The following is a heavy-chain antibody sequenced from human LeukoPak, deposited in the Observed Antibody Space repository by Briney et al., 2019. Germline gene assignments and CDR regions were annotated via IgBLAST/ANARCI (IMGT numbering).Heavy chain of an antibody. Sequence: PSETLSLTRAVYGGSFSGYYWSWIRQPPGKGLEWIGGINHSGSTNYNPSLKSRVTISVDTSKNQFSLKLSSVTAADTAVYYCASYIVGANNIWGQGTMVTVSS. CDR1: GGSFSGYY. CDR2: INHSGST. D-gene: IGHD1-26*01. J-gene: IGHJ3*02. CDR3: ASYIVGANNI. V-gene: IGHV4-34*01.